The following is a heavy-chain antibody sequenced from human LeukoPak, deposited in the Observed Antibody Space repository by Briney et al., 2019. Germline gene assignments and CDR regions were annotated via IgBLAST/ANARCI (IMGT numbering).Heavy chain of an antibody. Sequence: PSETLSLTCAVYGGSFSGYYWSWMRQPPGKGLEWIGEINHSGSTNYNPSLKSRVTISVDTSKNQFSLKLSSVTAADTAVYYCARGYSYGHDAFDIWGQGTMVTVSS. CDR2: INHSGST. V-gene: IGHV4-34*01. CDR1: GGSFSGYY. D-gene: IGHD5-18*01. J-gene: IGHJ3*02. CDR3: ARGYSYGHDAFDI.